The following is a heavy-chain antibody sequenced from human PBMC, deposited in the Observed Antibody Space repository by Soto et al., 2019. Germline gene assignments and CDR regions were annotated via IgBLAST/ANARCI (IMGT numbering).Heavy chain of an antibody. D-gene: IGHD3-9*01. CDR1: GYSFTSYA. Sequence: SVKVSCKASGYSFTSYAISWVRQAPGQGLEWMGGIIPIFGTANYAQKFQGRVTITADESTSTAYMELSSLRSEDTAVYYCARQLTGYYNRPNYGMDVWGQGTTVTVSS. V-gene: IGHV1-69*13. CDR3: ARQLTGYYNRPNYGMDV. CDR2: IIPIFGTA. J-gene: IGHJ6*02.